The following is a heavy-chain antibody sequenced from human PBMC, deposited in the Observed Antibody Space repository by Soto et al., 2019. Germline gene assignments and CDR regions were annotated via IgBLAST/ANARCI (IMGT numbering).Heavy chain of an antibody. CDR3: ARDLRSGWYLNYYYGMDV. V-gene: IGHV4-59*01. Sequence: SDTLSLTCTVSGGSLSSYYWSWIRQPPGKGLEWIGYIYYSGSTNYNPSLKSRVTISVDTSKNQFSLKLSSVTAADTAVYYCARDLRSGWYLNYYYGMDVWGQGTTVNVSS. J-gene: IGHJ6*02. CDR1: GGSLSSYY. CDR2: IYYSGST. D-gene: IGHD6-19*01.